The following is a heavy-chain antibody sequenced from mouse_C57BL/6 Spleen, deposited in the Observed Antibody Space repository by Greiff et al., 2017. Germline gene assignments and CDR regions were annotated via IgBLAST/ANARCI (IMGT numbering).Heavy chain of an antibody. Sequence: VQVVESGAELARPGASVSMSCKASGYTFTSSTMHWVKQRPGQGLAWIGYITPSSGSTKYNQKFKDKATLTADKSSSTAYMQLSSRTSEDSAVDYCARRDGYGSSFDYGGQGTTLTVSA. D-gene: IGHD1-1*01. V-gene: IGHV1-4*01. J-gene: IGHJ2*01. CDR1: GYTFTSST. CDR3: ARRDGYGSSFDY. CDR2: ITPSSGST.